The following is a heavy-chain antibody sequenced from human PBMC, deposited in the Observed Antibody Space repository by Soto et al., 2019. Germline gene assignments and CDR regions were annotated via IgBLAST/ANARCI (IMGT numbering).Heavy chain of an antibody. D-gene: IGHD3-10*01. CDR2: IYSGGST. J-gene: IGHJ4*02. Sequence: QVQLQESGPGLVKPSETLSLSCGVSGGSISQYYWSWIRQPAGKGLEWIGRIYSGGSTNYNPSLESQVTMSVDPSKNKFSLKLSSVPAADPAVYYCARGPGGFGDFSLDYWGQGTLVTVSS. V-gene: IGHV4-4*07. CDR3: ARGPGGFGDFSLDY. CDR1: GGSISQYY.